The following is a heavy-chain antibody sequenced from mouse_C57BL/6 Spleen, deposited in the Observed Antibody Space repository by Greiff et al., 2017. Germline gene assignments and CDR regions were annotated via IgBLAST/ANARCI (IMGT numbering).Heavy chain of an antibody. V-gene: IGHV1-74*01. Sequence: QVQLQQPGAELVKPGASVKVSCKASGYTFTSYWMHWVKQRPGQGLEWIGRIHPSASGTNYNQKFKGKATMTVDKSSSTAYMQLSSLTSEDSAVYYCAIWSGYDGLDYWGQGTTLTVSA. D-gene: IGHD2-2*01. CDR3: AIWSGYDGLDY. CDR1: GYTFTSYW. J-gene: IGHJ2*01. CDR2: IHPSASGT.